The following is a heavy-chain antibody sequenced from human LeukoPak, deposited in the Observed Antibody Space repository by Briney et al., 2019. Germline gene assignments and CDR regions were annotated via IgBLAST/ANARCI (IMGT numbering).Heavy chain of an antibody. D-gene: IGHD6-19*01. J-gene: IGHJ5*02. Sequence: SETLSLTCTVSGGSISSSGYYWGWIRQPPGEGLEWIGSMYYSGSTYYNPSLKSRVTISVDTSKNQFSLKLSSVTAADTAVYYCARHEAVAGTDWFDPWGQGTLVTVSS. CDR1: GGSISSSGYY. V-gene: IGHV4-39*01. CDR3: ARHEAVAGTDWFDP. CDR2: MYYSGST.